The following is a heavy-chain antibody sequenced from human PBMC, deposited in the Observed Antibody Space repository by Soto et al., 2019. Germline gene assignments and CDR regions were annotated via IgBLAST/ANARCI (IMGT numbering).Heavy chain of an antibody. J-gene: IGHJ4*02. V-gene: IGHV1-18*04. CDR1: GYIFTNFA. CDR2: VSGYNGNT. CDR3: AIVRGVRGYHYVEPFDY. D-gene: IGHD4-17*01. Sequence: QVELVQSGAEVKKPGASVTVSCNFSGYIFTNFAINWVRQAPGQGLEWMGWVSGYNGNTNYARKLQGRVTMTTDTSTSTAYIQLTSLRSDNTAIYFCAIVRGVRGYHYVEPFDYWGQGTLVTVSS.